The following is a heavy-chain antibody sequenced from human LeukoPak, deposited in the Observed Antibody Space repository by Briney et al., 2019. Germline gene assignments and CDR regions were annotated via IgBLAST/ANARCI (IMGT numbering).Heavy chain of an antibody. D-gene: IGHD6-13*01. Sequence: PSETLSLTCAVYGGSFSGYYWSWIRQPPGKGLEWIGEINHSGSTNYSPSLKSRVTISVDTSKNQFSLKLSSVTAADTAVYYCARGRTFNSSSLYYFDYWGQGTLVTVSS. CDR2: INHSGST. CDR1: GGSFSGYY. J-gene: IGHJ4*02. V-gene: IGHV4-34*01. CDR3: ARGRTFNSSSLYYFDY.